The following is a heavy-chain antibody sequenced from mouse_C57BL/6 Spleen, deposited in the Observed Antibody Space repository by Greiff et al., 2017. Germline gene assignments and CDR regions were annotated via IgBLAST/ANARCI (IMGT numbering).Heavy chain of an antibody. CDR1: GFTFSSYA. J-gene: IGHJ1*03. CDR3: TRRWLILWDFDV. CDR2: ISSGGDYI. Sequence: EVMLVESGEGLVKPGGSLKLSCAASGFTFSSYAMSWVRQTPEKRLEWVAYISSGGDYIYYADTVKGRFTISRDNDRNTLSLQLSSLKSEDTAMYYCTRRWLILWDFDVWGTGTTVTVSS. V-gene: IGHV5-9-1*02. D-gene: IGHD2-3*01.